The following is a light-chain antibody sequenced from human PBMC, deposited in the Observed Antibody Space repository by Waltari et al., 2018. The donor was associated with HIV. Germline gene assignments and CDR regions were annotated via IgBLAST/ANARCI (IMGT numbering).Light chain of an antibody. V-gene: IGKV3-20*01. CDR3: QQYGRSPIT. CDR2: GAS. J-gene: IGKJ5*01. CDR1: QTVSSNY. Sequence: EVVLTQSPGTLSMSPGERASLSCRASQTVSSNYLAWYQQKVGQAPRLLIFGASSRATGIPDRFSGSGSGXDXTLTINRLEPEDFAVYYRQQYGRSPITFGQGTRLDIK.